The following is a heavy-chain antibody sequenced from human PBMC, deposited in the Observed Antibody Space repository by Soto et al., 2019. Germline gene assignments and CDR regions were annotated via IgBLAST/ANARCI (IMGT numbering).Heavy chain of an antibody. J-gene: IGHJ4*02. CDR2: IYYSGST. Sequence: SETLSLTCTVSGGSISSYYWSWIRQPPGKGLEWIGYIYYSGSTNYNPSLKSRVTISVDTSKNQFSLKLSSVTAADTAVYYCARVAGDTLTQYYFDYWGKGTMVTVS. CDR1: GGSISSYY. D-gene: IGHD2-21*01. V-gene: IGHV4-59*01. CDR3: ARVAGDTLTQYYFDY.